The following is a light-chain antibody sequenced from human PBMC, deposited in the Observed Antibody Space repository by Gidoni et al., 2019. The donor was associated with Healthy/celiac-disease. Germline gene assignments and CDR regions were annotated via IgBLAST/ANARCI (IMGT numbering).Light chain of an antibody. V-gene: IGKV3D-15*01. CDR3: QQYNNSPRT. CDR2: GAS. J-gene: IGKJ1*01. Sequence: EIVMTQSPATLSVSPGERATLSCRASQSVSSNLAWYQQKPGQAPRLLIYGASTRATGIPARFSGSGSGTEFTLTISSLQSEDFAVYYCQQYNNSPRTFXQXTKVEIK. CDR1: QSVSSN.